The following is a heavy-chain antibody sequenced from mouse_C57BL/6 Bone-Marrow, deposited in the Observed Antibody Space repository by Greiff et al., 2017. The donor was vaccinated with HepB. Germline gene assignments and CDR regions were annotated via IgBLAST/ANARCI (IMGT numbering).Heavy chain of an antibody. Sequence: EVMLVESGGGLVQPGGSLSLSCAASGFTFTDYYMSWVRQPPGKALEWLGFIRNKANGYTTEYSVSVKGRFTISRDNSQSILHLQMNALIAEDSATYYCARSDYGSSFWFAYWGQGTLVTVSA. D-gene: IGHD1-1*01. CDR1: GFTFTDYY. CDR3: ARSDYGSSFWFAY. V-gene: IGHV7-3*01. J-gene: IGHJ3*01. CDR2: IRNKANGYTT.